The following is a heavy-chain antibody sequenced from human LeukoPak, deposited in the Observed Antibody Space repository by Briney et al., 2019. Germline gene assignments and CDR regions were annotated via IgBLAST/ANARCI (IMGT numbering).Heavy chain of an antibody. CDR3: ARDQLVNNYFDY. CDR1: GFTFSSYA. CDR2: ISYDGSNK. J-gene: IGHJ4*02. D-gene: IGHD6-13*01. Sequence: GRSLRLSCAASGFTFSSYAMHWVRQAPGKGLEWVAVISYDGSNKYYVDSVKGRFTISRDNSKNTLYLQMNSLRAEDTAVYYCARDQLVNNYFDYWGQGTLVTVSS. V-gene: IGHV3-30-3*01.